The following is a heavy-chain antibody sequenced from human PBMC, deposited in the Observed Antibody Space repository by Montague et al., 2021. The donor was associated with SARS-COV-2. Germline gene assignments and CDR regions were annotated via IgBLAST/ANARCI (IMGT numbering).Heavy chain of an antibody. Sequence: SETLSLTCTVSGGSISSNSYYWGWNRPPPGKGLEWIGSIYYSGTTDYNPSLKGRVSISVDTSKIHLALKLTSVTAADMSVFYCSRQTNWGSPGYIDLWGQGTLVTVSS. V-gene: IGHV4-39*01. D-gene: IGHD7-27*01. J-gene: IGHJ2*01. CDR3: SRQTNWGSPGYIDL. CDR1: GGSISSNSYY. CDR2: IYYSGTT.